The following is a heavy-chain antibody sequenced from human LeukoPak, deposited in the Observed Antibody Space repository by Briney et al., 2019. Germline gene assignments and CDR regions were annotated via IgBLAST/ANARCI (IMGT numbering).Heavy chain of an antibody. CDR3: ARGRSSTSLLSDY. Sequence: ASVKVSCKSSGYTFTSYAMHWVRQAPGQRLEWMGWINAGNGNTKYSQKVQGRVTITRDTSSSTAYMELSSLRSEDTAVYYCARGRSSTSLLSDYWGQGTLVTVSS. D-gene: IGHD2-2*01. J-gene: IGHJ4*02. V-gene: IGHV1-3*01. CDR2: INAGNGNT. CDR1: GYTFTSYA.